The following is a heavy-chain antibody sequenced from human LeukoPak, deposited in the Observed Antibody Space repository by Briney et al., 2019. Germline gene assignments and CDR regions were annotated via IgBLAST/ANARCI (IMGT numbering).Heavy chain of an antibody. CDR1: GDSISNYY. J-gene: IGHJ4*02. D-gene: IGHD5-18*01. V-gene: IGHV4-59*01. Sequence: PSETLSLTCSFSGDSISNYYWSWVRQPPGKGLEWIGYIYYSGSTDYNPSLKSRVTISIDTSKNHFSLRLSSVTGADTASYYCARGYAYGPNYYFDYWGQGTLVTVSS. CDR2: IYYSGST. CDR3: ARGYAYGPNYYFDY.